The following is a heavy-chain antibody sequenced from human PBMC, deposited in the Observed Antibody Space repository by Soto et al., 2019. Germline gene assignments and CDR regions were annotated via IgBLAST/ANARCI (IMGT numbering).Heavy chain of an antibody. CDR2: IYYSGST. CDR3: ASVYDILTDCTRGDYHGTDV. Sequence: SLTLSLTWTVSGGSISSSSYYWGWIRQPPGKGLEWIGSIYYSGSTYYNPSLKSRVTISVDTSKNQFSLKLSSVTAADTAVYYCASVYDILTDCTRGDYHGTDVWVQGTTVP. CDR1: GGSISSSSYY. V-gene: IGHV4-39*01. D-gene: IGHD3-9*01. J-gene: IGHJ6*02.